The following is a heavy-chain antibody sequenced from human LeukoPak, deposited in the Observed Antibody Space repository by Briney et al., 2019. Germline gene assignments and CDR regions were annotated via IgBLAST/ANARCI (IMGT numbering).Heavy chain of an antibody. CDR2: ISWNSGSI. J-gene: IGHJ6*03. V-gene: IGHV3-9*01. Sequence: GGSLRLSCAASGFTFDDYAMHWVRQAPGKGLEWVSGISWNSGSIGYADSVKGRFTISRDNAKNSLYLQMNSLRAEDTAVYYCAKDLLWFGELLSHMDVWGKGTTVTVSS. D-gene: IGHD3-10*01. CDR3: AKDLLWFGELLSHMDV. CDR1: GFTFDDYA.